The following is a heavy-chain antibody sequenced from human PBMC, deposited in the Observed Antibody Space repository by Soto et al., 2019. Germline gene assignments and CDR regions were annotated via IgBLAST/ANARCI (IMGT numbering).Heavy chain of an antibody. J-gene: IGHJ4*02. CDR1: GFTFSDYY. CDR3: AREGDIHDYFDY. Sequence: QVQLVESGGGLVKPGGSLRLSYAASGFTFSDYYMSWIRQAPGKGLEWVSYISSSSSYTNYADSVKGRFTISRDNAKNSLYLQMNSLRAEDTAVYYCAREGDIHDYFDYWGQGTLVTVSS. CDR2: ISSSSSYT. D-gene: IGHD5-12*01. V-gene: IGHV3-11*06.